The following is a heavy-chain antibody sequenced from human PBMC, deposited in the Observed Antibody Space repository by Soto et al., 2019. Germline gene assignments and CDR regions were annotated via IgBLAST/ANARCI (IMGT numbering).Heavy chain of an antibody. CDR1: GYLISSGYY. Sequence: SETLSLTCSVSGYLISSGYYWGWVRQTPGKGLEWLGSIDYSGRTYKNPSLKSRVSASVDLSKNQFSLKLSSVTAADTAVYYCARVTLGIQLWFYFDYWGQGTLVTVSS. V-gene: IGHV4-38-2*02. J-gene: IGHJ4*02. CDR3: ARVTLGIQLWFYFDY. D-gene: IGHD5-18*01. CDR2: IDYSGRT.